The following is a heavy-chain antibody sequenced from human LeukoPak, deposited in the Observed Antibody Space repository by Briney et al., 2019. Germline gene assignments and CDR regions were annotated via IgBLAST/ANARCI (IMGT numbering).Heavy chain of an antibody. CDR3: ARQTAMGRSGDY. V-gene: IGHV5-51*01. CDR1: GYSFTTYW. J-gene: IGHJ4*02. D-gene: IGHD5-18*01. CDR2: IDASDSDT. Sequence: GESLKISCKASGYSFTTYWIGWVRQMPGEGLEWIGIIDASDSDTRYTPSCQGQVTISADKSLPTAYLQWNSLKASDTALYYCARQTAMGRSGDYWGQGTLVTVSS.